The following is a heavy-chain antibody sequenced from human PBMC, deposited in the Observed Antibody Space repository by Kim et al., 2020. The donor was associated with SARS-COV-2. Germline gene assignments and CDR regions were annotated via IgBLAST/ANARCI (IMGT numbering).Heavy chain of an antibody. V-gene: IGHV3-48*03. D-gene: IGHD2-2*02. CDR3: AANIVVVPAAISCYFDY. Sequence: VKGRFTISRDNAKNSLYLQMNSLRAEDTAVYYCAANIVVVPAAISCYFDYWGQGTLVTVSS. J-gene: IGHJ4*02.